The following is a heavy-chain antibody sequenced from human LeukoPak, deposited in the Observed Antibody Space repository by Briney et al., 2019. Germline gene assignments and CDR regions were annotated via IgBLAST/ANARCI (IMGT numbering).Heavy chain of an antibody. CDR1: GYTFTDYY. CDR3: ARVRIGQQLDKYYYYAMDV. V-gene: IGHV1-2*02. CDR2: INPNSGGT. J-gene: IGHJ6*02. D-gene: IGHD6-13*01. Sequence: ASVKVSCKASGYTFTDYYMHWVRQAPGQGLEWMGWINPNSGGTYYAQKSQGRVTMTTDTSISTAYMEVSRLRSDDTAVYYCARVRIGQQLDKYYYYAMDVWGQGTTVTVSS.